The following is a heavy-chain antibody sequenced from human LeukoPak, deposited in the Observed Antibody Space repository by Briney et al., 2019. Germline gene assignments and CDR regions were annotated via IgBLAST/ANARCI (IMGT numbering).Heavy chain of an antibody. Sequence: PGGSLRLSCAASGFTSSDSYMSWIRQAPGKGLEWVSYISSSGSTIDDAEPVQRRFTISRDNGKHSLYLQMNSLRGDDTAGYYCATWKLAPHYGGQGTLVTVSS. V-gene: IGHV3-11*04. D-gene: IGHD1-1*01. CDR2: ISSSGSTI. CDR3: ATWKLAPHY. CDR1: GFTSSDSY. J-gene: IGHJ4*02.